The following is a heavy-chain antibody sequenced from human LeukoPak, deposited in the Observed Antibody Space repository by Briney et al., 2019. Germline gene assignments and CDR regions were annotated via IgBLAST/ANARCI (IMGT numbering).Heavy chain of an antibody. CDR3: ARGPHSSGWYSFDY. J-gene: IGHJ4*02. CDR2: IYTSGST. D-gene: IGHD6-19*01. CDR1: GASFSGYY. Sequence: SETLSLTCTVSGASFSGYYWSWIRQPPGKGLGWIGRIYTSGSTTYNPSLKSRVTWSVDTSKNQFALKVTSVTAADTVVYYCARGPHSSGWYSFDYWGQGTLVTVSS. V-gene: IGHV4-4*07.